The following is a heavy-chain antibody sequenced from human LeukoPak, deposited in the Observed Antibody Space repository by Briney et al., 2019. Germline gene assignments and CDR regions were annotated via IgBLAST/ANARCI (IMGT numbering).Heavy chain of an antibody. CDR2: ISSSSSII. Sequence: GGSLRLSCAASGFTFSSHSMNWVRQAPGKGLERVSYISSSSSIIYYADSVKGRFNISRDNAKNSLYLQMNSLRAEDTAVYYCARGPLEGATCFDYWGQGTLVTVSS. CDR1: GFTFSSHS. J-gene: IGHJ4*02. D-gene: IGHD1-26*01. CDR3: ARGPLEGATCFDY. V-gene: IGHV3-48*01.